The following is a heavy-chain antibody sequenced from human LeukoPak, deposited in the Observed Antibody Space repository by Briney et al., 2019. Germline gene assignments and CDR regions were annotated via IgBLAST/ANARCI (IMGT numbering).Heavy chain of an antibody. CDR3: ARGSCSSRSCYKRVNGLDV. J-gene: IGHJ6*02. CDR1: GFTLSNYS. D-gene: IGHD2-2*01. CDR2: ISASGAST. Sequence: GGSLRLSCAVTGFTLSNYSMSWVRQAPGKGLEWVSGISASGASTYYPDSVKGRFTISRDASKTTLYLQMNNLRAGDTAVYYCARGSCSSRSCYKRVNGLDVWGQGTPVTVSS. V-gene: IGHV3-23*01.